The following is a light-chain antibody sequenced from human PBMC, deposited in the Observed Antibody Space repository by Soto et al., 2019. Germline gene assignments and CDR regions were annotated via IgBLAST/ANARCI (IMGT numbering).Light chain of an antibody. CDR3: QQYGSSRT. Sequence: EIVLTQSPGTLSLSPGERATLSCRASQRVSSSYLGWYQQKPGQAPRLLIYGASSRANGVPDRFSGSGSWTDFTLTINRLEPEDFAVYYCQQYGSSRTFGQGTKVDIK. CDR2: GAS. CDR1: QRVSSSY. V-gene: IGKV3-20*01. J-gene: IGKJ1*01.